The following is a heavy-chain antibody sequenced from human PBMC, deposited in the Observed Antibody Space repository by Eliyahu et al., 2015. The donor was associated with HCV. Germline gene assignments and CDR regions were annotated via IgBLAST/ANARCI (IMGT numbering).Heavy chain of an antibody. CDR2: IGGGGGGT. CDR1: GFXFSIXA. J-gene: IGHJ3*01. D-gene: IGHD2/OR15-2a*01. V-gene: IGHV3-23*01. CDR3: AKDLLPLAYGSFNV. Sequence: EEQLLESGGGLLQPGGSXXLXCAASGFXFSIXAMXWXRQAPGKGLEWVAVIGGGGGGTYYADSVRGRFTISRDNSKNTLFLQMNSLRAGDTAIYYCAKDLLPLAYGSFNVWGQGTLVTVSS.